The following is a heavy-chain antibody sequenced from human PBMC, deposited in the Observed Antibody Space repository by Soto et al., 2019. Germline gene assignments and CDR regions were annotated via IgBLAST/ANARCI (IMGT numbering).Heavy chain of an antibody. J-gene: IGHJ5*02. V-gene: IGHV1-69*05. CDR1: GGTFSNSA. D-gene: IGHD3-3*01. Sequence: QVQLVQSGAEVRKPGSSVKVSCKASGGTFSNSAITWVRQAPGQGLEWVGGIIPIFGSTNYAQKFQGRVTITTDESTCTAYMELSSVTSEDTAVYYWARDGDLRSDFWSGPLGGGCFDPWGQGTLVTVSS. CDR3: ARDGDLRSDFWSGPLGGGCFDP. CDR2: IIPIFGST.